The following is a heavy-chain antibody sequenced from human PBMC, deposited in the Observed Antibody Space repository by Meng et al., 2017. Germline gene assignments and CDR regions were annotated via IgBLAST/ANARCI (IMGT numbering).Heavy chain of an antibody. CDR3: ARGDSSGYYGWFDP. D-gene: IGHD3-22*01. Sequence: VRPGEHGGGGGRPWGSRRRSCAASGLTFDDYGISGVRQSPGKGMEWVSGINWNGGSTGYAASVKGRFTISRDNAKNSLYLQMNRLRAEDTALYYCARGDSSGYYGWFDPWGQGTLVTVSS. V-gene: IGHV3-20*04. CDR2: INWNGGST. CDR1: GLTFDDYG. J-gene: IGHJ5*02.